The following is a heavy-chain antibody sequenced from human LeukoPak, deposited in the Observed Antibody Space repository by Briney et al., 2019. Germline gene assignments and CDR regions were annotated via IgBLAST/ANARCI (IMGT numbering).Heavy chain of an antibody. V-gene: IGHV3-30*04. Sequence: GGSLRLSCAASGFIFSNYAMHWVRQAPGKGLDWVAVISFDGSNIYYADSAKGRFTISRDNSKNTLYLQMNSLRAEDTAVYYCAKLPSGSYYVELDYWGQGTLVTVSS. CDR1: GFIFSNYA. D-gene: IGHD1-26*01. CDR3: AKLPSGSYYVELDY. CDR2: ISFDGSNI. J-gene: IGHJ4*02.